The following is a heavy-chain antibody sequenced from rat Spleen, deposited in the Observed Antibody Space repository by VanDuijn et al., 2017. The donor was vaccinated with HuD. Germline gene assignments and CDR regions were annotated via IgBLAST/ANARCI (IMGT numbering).Heavy chain of an antibody. CDR3: ARHGDYGYPWFAY. J-gene: IGHJ3*01. Sequence: EVRLVESGGGLVQPGGSLKLSCTASRFTFSDYTMAWVRQTPKKGLEWVATIFYDGTRTYYRDSVKGRFTISRDNVRGILYLQMDSLRSEDTATYYCARHGDYGYPWFAYWGQGTLVTVSS. CDR1: RFTFSDYT. V-gene: IGHV5S10*01. D-gene: IGHD1-7*01. CDR2: IFYDGTRT.